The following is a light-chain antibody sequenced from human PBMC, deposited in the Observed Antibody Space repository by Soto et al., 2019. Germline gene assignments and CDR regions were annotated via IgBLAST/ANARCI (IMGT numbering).Light chain of an antibody. CDR1: QDISNW. CDR2: AAS. V-gene: IGKV1-12*01. J-gene: IGKJ4*01. CDR3: QQANSFPLT. Sequence: DIQMTQSPSSVAASVGDRVTITCRASQDISNWLAWYQQKPGKAPKLLIYAASSLRSGVPSRFSGRGSGTDFTLAISSLQPDDFATYYGQQANSFPLTFGGGNKVEIK.